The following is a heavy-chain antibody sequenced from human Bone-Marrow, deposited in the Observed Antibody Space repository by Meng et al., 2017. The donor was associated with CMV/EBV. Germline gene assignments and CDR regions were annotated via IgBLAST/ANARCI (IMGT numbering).Heavy chain of an antibody. CDR3: ARDLGGSHFDY. J-gene: IGHJ4*02. Sequence: LKISCAASGFTFSSYGMHWVRQAPGKGLEWVAVISYDGSNKYYADSVKGRFTISRDNSKNTLYLQMNSLRAEDTAVYYCARDLGGSHFDYWGQGTLVTVSS. CDR1: GFTFSSYG. CDR2: ISYDGSNK. V-gene: IGHV3-30*19. D-gene: IGHD1-26*01.